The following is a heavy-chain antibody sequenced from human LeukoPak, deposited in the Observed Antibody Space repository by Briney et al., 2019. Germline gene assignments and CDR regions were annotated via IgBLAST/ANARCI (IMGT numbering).Heavy chain of an antibody. Sequence: PGGSLRLSCAASGFTFSSYSINWVRQAPGKGLEWVSYISSSSSTIYYADSVKGRFTISRDNAKNTLYLQMNSLRAEDTAVYYCARDRYYVPDYWGQGTLVTVSS. CDR1: GFTFSSYS. J-gene: IGHJ4*02. D-gene: IGHD3-10*02. V-gene: IGHV3-48*01. CDR3: ARDRYYVPDY. CDR2: ISSSSSTI.